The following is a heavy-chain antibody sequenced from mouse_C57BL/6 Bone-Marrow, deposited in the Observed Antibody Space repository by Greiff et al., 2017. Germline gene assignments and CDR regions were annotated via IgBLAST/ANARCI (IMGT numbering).Heavy chain of an antibody. CDR3: AREYYGSSHWYFDV. D-gene: IGHD1-1*01. Sequence: VQLQQPGAELVKPGASVQMSCKASGYTFTSYWITWVKQRPGQGLEWIGDIYPGSGSTNYNEKFKSKATLTVDTSSSTAYMQLSSLTSEDSAVYYCAREYYGSSHWYFDVWGTGTTVTVSS. J-gene: IGHJ1*03. CDR2: IYPGSGST. V-gene: IGHV1-55*01. CDR1: GYTFTSYW.